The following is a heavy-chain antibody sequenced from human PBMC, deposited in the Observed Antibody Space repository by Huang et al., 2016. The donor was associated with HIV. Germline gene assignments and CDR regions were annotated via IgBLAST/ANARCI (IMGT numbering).Heavy chain of an antibody. CDR1: GDSLSGFF. Sequence: QVRLDQWGAGLLKPSETLTLPCAVYGDSLSGFFWSRIRQSPGRGLEWIGEMTQSGRSNYNPSLKSRVTIAIDTSKKQFSLKLKSVTADDTSTYYCARGRGTSWSFFDTWGQGSFVTVSS. D-gene: IGHD2-2*01. V-gene: IGHV4-34*01. CDR2: MTQSGRS. CDR3: ARGRGTSWSFFDT. J-gene: IGHJ5*02.